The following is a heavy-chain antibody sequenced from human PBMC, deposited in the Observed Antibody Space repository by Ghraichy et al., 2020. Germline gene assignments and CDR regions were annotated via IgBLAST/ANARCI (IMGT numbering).Heavy chain of an antibody. D-gene: IGHD5-18*01. V-gene: IGHV3-21*01. Sequence: GGSLRLSCAASGFTFSSYSMNWVRQAPGKGLEWVSSISSSSSYIYYADSVKGRFTISRDNAKNSLYLQMNSLRAEDTAVYYCARDGLEAGYSYGYSDYWGQGTLVTVSS. CDR2: ISSSSSYI. CDR3: ARDGLEAGYSYGYSDY. CDR1: GFTFSSYS. J-gene: IGHJ4*02.